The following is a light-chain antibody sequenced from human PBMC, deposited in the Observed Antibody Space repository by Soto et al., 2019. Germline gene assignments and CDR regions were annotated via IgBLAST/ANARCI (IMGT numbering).Light chain of an antibody. CDR1: SSNIGAGYE. Sequence: QSVLTQPRSVSGAPGQRVTISSTGRSSNIGAGYEVHWYQQLPGTAPKLLIYGNIYRPSGVPDRFSGSKSGTSVSLAITGLQPEDKADYHCQSYDSSLSGVVFGGGTKVTVL. CDR2: GNI. CDR3: QSYDSSLSGVV. V-gene: IGLV1-40*01. J-gene: IGLJ3*02.